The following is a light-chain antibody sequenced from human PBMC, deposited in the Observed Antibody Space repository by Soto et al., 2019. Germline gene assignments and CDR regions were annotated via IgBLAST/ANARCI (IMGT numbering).Light chain of an antibody. CDR1: QTFSSIY. Sequence: EIVLTQSPGTLSLSPGERATLSCRASQTFSSIYLAWYQQKPGQAPRLLIYDASNRATGIPARFSGSGSGTDFTLTITRLEPEDFAVYYCEQYGASPRTFGQGTKVDIK. J-gene: IGKJ1*01. CDR2: DAS. CDR3: EQYGASPRT. V-gene: IGKV3-20*01.